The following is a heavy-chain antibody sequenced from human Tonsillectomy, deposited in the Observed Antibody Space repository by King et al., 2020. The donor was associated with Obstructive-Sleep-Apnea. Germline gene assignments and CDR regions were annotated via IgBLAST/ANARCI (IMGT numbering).Heavy chain of an antibody. J-gene: IGHJ4*02. D-gene: IGHD5-12*01. Sequence: VQLVQSGAEVKEPGESLEISCKGSGYTFTTYWIGWVRQMPGKGLEWRGIIYLRDLDTRYSPSFQGQVTISVDKSISTAYLQWSSLKASDTAMYYCARGYDRNYFDYWGQGTLVTVSS. CDR3: ARGYDRNYFDY. CDR1: GYTFTTYW. CDR2: IYLRDLDT. V-gene: IGHV5-51*01.